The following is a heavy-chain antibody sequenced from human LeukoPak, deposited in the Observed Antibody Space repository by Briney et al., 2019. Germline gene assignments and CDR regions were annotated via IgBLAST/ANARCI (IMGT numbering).Heavy chain of an antibody. D-gene: IGHD6-13*01. V-gene: IGHV3-7*01. CDR3: ARESSSWYGRWFDP. J-gene: IGHJ5*02. CDR1: GFTFSSYW. Sequence: SGGSLRLSCAASGFTFSSYWMSWVRQAPGKGLEWVANIKQDGSEKYYVDSVKGRFTISRDNAKNSLYLQMNSLRAEDTAVYYCARESSSWYGRWFDPWGQGTLVTVSS. CDR2: IKQDGSEK.